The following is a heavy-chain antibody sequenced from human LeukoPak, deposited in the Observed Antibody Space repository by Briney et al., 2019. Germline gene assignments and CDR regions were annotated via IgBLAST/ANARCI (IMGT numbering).Heavy chain of an antibody. J-gene: IGHJ4*02. Sequence: GGSLRLSCAASGFTFSSYSMNWVRQAPGKGLEWVSSISSSSYIYYADSVKGRFTISRDNAKNSLYLQMNSLRAEDTAVYYCARDRHDYVWGSYRYGPQYYFDYWGQGTLVTVSS. CDR3: ARDRHDYVWGSYRYGPQYYFDY. CDR1: GFTFSSYS. CDR2: ISSSSYI. V-gene: IGHV3-21*01. D-gene: IGHD3-16*02.